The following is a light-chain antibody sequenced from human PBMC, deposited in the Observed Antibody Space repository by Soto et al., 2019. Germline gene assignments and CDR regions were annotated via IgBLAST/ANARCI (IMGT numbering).Light chain of an antibody. V-gene: IGLV2-14*01. CDR1: GSDVGGYNF. CDR2: EVN. CDR3: HSYTSSSTVV. Sequence: QSALTQPASVSGSPGQSITISCTGSGSDVGGYNFVSWYQHHPGKAPKLMIYEVNKRPSGVSNRFSASKSGNTASLTISGLQPEDEADYYCHSYTSSSTVVFGGGTKLTVL. J-gene: IGLJ2*01.